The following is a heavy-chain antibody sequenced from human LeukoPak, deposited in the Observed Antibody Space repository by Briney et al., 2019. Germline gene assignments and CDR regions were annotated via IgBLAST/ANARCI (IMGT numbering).Heavy chain of an antibody. CDR1: GYIFSSNG. CDR3: ARDNWNEFDP. J-gene: IGHJ5*02. D-gene: IGHD1-20*01. Sequence: ASVKVSCKASGYIFSSNGISWVRQAPGQGLEWVGWVSTYNRDTIYAQKFQGRVAMTTAPSTSTAYMELRSLRPYDTAVYYCARDNWNEFDPWGQGTLVTVSS. V-gene: IGHV1-18*01. CDR2: VSTYNRDT.